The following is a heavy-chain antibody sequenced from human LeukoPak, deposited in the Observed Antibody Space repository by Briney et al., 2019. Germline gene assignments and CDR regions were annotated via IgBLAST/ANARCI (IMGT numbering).Heavy chain of an antibody. CDR3: ARYFDWLLSFDY. V-gene: IGHV3-23*01. Sequence: GGSLRLSCAASGFTFSSYAMSWVRQAPGKGLEWVSAISGSGGSTYYADSVKGRFTSSRDNSKNTLYLQMNSLRAEDTAVYYCARYFDWLLSFDYWGQGTLVTVSS. CDR1: GFTFSSYA. D-gene: IGHD3-9*01. CDR2: ISGSGGST. J-gene: IGHJ4*02.